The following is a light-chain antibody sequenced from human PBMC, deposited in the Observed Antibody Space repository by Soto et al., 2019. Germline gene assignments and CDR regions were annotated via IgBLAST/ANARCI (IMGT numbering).Light chain of an antibody. CDR2: EVN. J-gene: IGLJ3*02. Sequence: QSALTQAASASGSPGQSITISCNGTSSDVGAYNHVSWYQQRPGKAPKVVIFEVNNRPSGVSSRFSGSKSGNTASLTISGLQTEDEADYYCASHTTSSTWVFGGGTKLTVL. CDR1: SSDVGAYNH. CDR3: ASHTTSSTWV. V-gene: IGLV2-14*01.